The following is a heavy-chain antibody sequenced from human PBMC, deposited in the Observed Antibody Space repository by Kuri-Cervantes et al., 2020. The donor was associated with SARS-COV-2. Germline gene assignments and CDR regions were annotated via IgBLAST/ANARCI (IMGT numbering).Heavy chain of an antibody. CDR3: HVYGSGSYYNWLDY. CDR2: IIPIFGTA. Sequence: SVKVSCKAPETTFPNYDISWVRQAPGQGLEWMGGIIPIFGTANYAQKFQGRVTITADESTSTAYMELSSLRSEDTAVYYCHVYGSGSYYNWLDYWGQGTLVTVSS. J-gene: IGHJ4*02. D-gene: IGHD3-10*01. CDR1: ETTFPNYD. V-gene: IGHV1-69*13.